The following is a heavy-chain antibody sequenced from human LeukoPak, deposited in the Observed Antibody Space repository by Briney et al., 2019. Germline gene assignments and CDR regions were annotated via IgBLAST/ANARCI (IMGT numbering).Heavy chain of an antibody. D-gene: IGHD7-27*01. CDR3: ARDPGGTWGFDY. J-gene: IGHJ4*02. Sequence: ASVKVSCKASGYTFTSHGLSWARQAPGQGLEWMGWISIYSGNTNYAQRFQDRISMTTDTSTSTAYMELRSLKSDDTAVYYCARDPGGTWGFDYWGQGALVTVSS. CDR2: ISIYSGNT. CDR1: GYTFTSHG. V-gene: IGHV1-18*01.